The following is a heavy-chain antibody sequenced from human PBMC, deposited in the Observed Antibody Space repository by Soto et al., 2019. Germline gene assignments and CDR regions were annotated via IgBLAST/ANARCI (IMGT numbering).Heavy chain of an antibody. V-gene: IGHV3-23*01. CDR2: ISGSRDTS. J-gene: IGHJ4*02. CDR1: GFTFSSYS. CDR3: AKEGTSGLYYFDY. D-gene: IGHD6-19*01. Sequence: GGSLRLSCAASGFTFSSYSMNWVRQAPGKGLEWVSIISGSRDTSYYADSVKGRFTISRDNSRNTLYLQLNSLRAEDSAKYYCAKEGTSGLYYFDYWGPGTLVTVSS.